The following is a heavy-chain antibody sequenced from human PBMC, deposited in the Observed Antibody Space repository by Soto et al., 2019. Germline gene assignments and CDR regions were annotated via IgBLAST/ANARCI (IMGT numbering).Heavy chain of an antibody. CDR2: IDLTDSYT. J-gene: IGHJ4*02. CDR1: GYSFRSNF. Sequence: PGEALKISCEGSGYSFRSNFSTWVRQMPGKGLECMGRIDLTDSYTSYNPSLKGRLTIAADTSENQFSLRLTSVTAADTAVYYCARDYPYYYDNSGYSGYFDYWGQGTLVNV. CDR3: ARDYPYYYDNSGYSGYFDY. V-gene: IGHV5-10-1*01. D-gene: IGHD3-22*01.